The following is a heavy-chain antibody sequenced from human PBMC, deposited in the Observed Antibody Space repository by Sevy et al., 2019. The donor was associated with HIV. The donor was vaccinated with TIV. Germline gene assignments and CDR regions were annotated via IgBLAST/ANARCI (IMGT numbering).Heavy chain of an antibody. CDR1: GYTFSTYR. CDR3: ARAYCSGGRCYSLAY. D-gene: IGHD2-15*01. Sequence: ASVKVSCKISGYTFSTYRITWVRQAPGQGLEWMGWISPHNGDTNYAQKLQDRITMTTDTSTNTAFMELTSLRSDDTAVYYCARAYCSGGRCYSLAYWGQGTLVTVSS. V-gene: IGHV1-18*01. J-gene: IGHJ4*02. CDR2: ISPHNGDT.